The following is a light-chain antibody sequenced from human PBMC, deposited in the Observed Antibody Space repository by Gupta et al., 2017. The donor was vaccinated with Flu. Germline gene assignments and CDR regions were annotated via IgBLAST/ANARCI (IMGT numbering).Light chain of an antibody. J-gene: IGKJ1*01. CDR3: QEYNRYSWT. Sequence: PSTLSASVGDRVTIPSRARQSISSWLAWYQQKPGKPPKLLIYMASTVETGVPSRFDGSGSGTEFTLTISSLQPDDFATYYCQEYNRYSWTFGQGTKVEIK. CDR2: MAS. V-gene: IGKV1-5*03. CDR1: QSISSW.